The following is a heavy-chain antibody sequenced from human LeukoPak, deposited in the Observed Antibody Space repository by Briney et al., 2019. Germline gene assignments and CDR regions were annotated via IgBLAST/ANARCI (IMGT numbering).Heavy chain of an antibody. J-gene: IGHJ1*01. CDR2: ISSSSSYI. CDR3: ARGMNSSFPH. CDR1: GFTFSSYS. V-gene: IGHV3-21*01. D-gene: IGHD6-6*01. Sequence: GGSPRLSCAASGFTFSSYSMSWVRQAPGKGLEWVSSISSSSSYIYYADSVKGRFTISRDNAKNSLYLQMNSLRAEDTAVYYCARGMNSSFPHWGQGTLVTVSS.